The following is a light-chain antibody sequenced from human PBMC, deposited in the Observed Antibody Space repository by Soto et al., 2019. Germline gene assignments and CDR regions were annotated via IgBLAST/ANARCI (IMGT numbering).Light chain of an antibody. CDR3: QQYNSYSYT. CDR1: QSISSW. J-gene: IGKJ2*01. Sequence: DIQMPQSPSTLSASVGDRVTITCRASQSISSWLAWYQQKPGKAPKLLIYDASSLESGVPSRFSGSGSGTEFTLTISSLQPNDFATDYCQQYNSYSYTFGQGTKLESK. V-gene: IGKV1-5*01. CDR2: DAS.